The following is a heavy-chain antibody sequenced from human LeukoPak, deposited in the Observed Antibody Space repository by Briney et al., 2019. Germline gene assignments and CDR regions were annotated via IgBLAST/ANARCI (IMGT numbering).Heavy chain of an antibody. CDR2: IYHSGSR. Sequence: SQTLSLTCTVSGDSISSGDYYWSWIRQPPGKDLEWIGYIYHSGSRYYNPSLKTRVSISKDASKNQFSLKLISVTVADTAIYCARATGWPKGSGTFNYYYGLDAWGQGTTVTVSS. V-gene: IGHV4-30-4*01. CDR3: ARATGWPKGSGTFNYYYGLDA. CDR1: GDSISSGDYY. D-gene: IGHD3-10*01. J-gene: IGHJ6*02.